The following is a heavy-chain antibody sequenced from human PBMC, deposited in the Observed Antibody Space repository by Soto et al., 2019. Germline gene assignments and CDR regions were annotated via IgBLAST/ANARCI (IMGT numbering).Heavy chain of an antibody. Sequence: ASVKVSCKASGYTFTSYYMHWVRQAPGQGLEWMGIINPSGGSTSYAQKFQGRVTMTRDTSTSTVYMELSSLRSGDTAVYYCARFALEWYYGMDVWGQGTTVTVSS. V-gene: IGHV1-46*01. CDR3: ARFALEWYYGMDV. CDR1: GYTFTSYY. CDR2: INPSGGST. D-gene: IGHD1-1*01. J-gene: IGHJ6*02.